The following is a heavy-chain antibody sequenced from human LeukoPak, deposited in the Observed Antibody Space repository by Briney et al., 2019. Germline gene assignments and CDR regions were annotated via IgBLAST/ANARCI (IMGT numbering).Heavy chain of an antibody. CDR1: GFTFSSYG. CDR2: STSSGSLT. D-gene: IGHD3-16*01. V-gene: IGHV3-48*02. CDR3: ARERGGLRGNSFDY. Sequence: PGGSRILSCAASGFTFSSYGMNWVRQAPGKGLEWVSYSTSSGSLTYHADSVKGRFTISRDNAKNSLYLQMDSLRDEDTAVYYCARERGGLRGNSFDYWGQGTLVTVSP. J-gene: IGHJ4*02.